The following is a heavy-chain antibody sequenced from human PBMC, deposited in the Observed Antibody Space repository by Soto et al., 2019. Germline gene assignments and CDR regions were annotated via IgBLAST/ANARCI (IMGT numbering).Heavy chain of an antibody. J-gene: IGHJ5*02. V-gene: IGHV3-30*03. CDR3: ALLDIVAVPGVSENSFDL. CDR2: ISYGGSDK. D-gene: IGHD2-2*03. Sequence: QVQLVESGGGVVQPGRSLRLSCAASGFTFSSYDMHWVRQAPGKGLEWVAVISYGGSDKYYADSVKGRFTISRDNSKNTLHLQMNSLRAEDTAVYYCALLDIVAVPGVSENSFDLWGQGTLVTVSS. CDR1: GFTFSSYD.